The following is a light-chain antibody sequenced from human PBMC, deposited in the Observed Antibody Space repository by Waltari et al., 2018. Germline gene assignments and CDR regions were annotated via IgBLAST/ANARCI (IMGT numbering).Light chain of an antibody. Sequence: QSVLTQPPSASGTPGQRVTIPCSGTTSNIGSNPVNWYQQRPGTAPQLLIHIDDRRPSGVPDRFSGSKSGTSASLAISGLQSEDEGHYYCAVWDDNVNVLFGGGTKLTVL. CDR3: AVWDDNVNVL. J-gene: IGLJ2*01. V-gene: IGLV1-44*01. CDR1: TSNIGSNP. CDR2: IDD.